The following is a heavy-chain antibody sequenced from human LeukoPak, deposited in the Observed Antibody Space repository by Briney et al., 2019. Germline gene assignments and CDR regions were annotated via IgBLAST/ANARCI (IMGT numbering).Heavy chain of an antibody. J-gene: IGHJ4*02. V-gene: IGHV1-2*02. CDR1: GYTFIDYY. CDR3: ARVKKLMPEFEF. Sequence: GASVKVSCKSSGYTFIDYYIHWVRQAPGQGREWMGWINPNSGATKYAQKFQGRVSMTRDTSINTAYMDLTNLKSDDTPIFYCARVKKLMPEFEFWGQGTLVTVSS. D-gene: IGHD2-2*01. CDR2: INPNSGAT.